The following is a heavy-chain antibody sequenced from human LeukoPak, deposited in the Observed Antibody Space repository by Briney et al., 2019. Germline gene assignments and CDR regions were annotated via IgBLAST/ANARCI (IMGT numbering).Heavy chain of an antibody. CDR2: ISYDGSNK. CDR3: ARGGSGWLFDY. V-gene: IGHV3-30-3*01. Sequence: GGSLRLSCAASGFTFSSYAMHWVRQAPGKGLEWVAVISYDGSNKYYADSVKGRFTISRDNSKNTLYLQMNSLRAEDTAVYYCARGGSGWLFDYWGQGTLVTVSS. J-gene: IGHJ4*02. CDR1: GFTFSSYA. D-gene: IGHD6-19*01.